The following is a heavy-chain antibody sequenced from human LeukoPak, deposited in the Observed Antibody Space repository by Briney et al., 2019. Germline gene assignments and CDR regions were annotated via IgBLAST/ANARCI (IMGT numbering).Heavy chain of an antibody. CDR2: IRYDGSNK. D-gene: IGHD1-26*01. V-gene: IGHV3-30*02. CDR3: AKDRSSGSYPYYFDY. J-gene: IGHJ4*02. CDR1: GFTFSSYG. Sequence: PGGSLRLTCAASGFTFSSYGMHWVRQAPGKGLEWVAFIRYDGSNKYYADSVKGRFTISRDNSKNTLYLQMNSLRAEDTAVYYCAKDRSSGSYPYYFDYWGQGTLVTVSS.